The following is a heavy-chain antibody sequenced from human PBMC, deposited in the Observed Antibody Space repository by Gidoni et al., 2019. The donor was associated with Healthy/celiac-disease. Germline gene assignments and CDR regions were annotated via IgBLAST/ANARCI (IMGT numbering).Heavy chain of an antibody. Sequence: VQLLGSGGGLVRPGGSLVLAGPAPGFPFSSYSMNWFRRAPGKGLDWVSSISSSSSYRYYADSVKGRFTISRDNAKNSMYLQMNSLRAEDTAVYYCARDQAAAGTFDYWGQGTLVTVSS. V-gene: IGHV3-21*01. CDR3: ARDQAAAGTFDY. CDR2: ISSSSSYR. D-gene: IGHD6-13*01. CDR1: GFPFSSYS. J-gene: IGHJ4*02.